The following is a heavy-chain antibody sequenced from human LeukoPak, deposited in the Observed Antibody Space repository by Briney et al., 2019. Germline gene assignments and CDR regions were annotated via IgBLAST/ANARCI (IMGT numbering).Heavy chain of an antibody. CDR1: GGSFSGYY. V-gene: IGHV4-34*01. Sequence: SETLSLTCAVYGGSFSGYYWSWIRQPPGKGLEWIGEINHSGSTNYNPSLKSRVTISVDTSRNQFSLKLSSVTAADTAVYYCARRAARQQLVRNWFDPWGQGTLVTVSS. CDR2: INHSGST. D-gene: IGHD6-13*01. J-gene: IGHJ5*02. CDR3: ARRAARQQLVRNWFDP.